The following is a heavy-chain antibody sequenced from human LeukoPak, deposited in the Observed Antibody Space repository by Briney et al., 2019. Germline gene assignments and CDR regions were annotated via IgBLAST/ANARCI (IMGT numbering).Heavy chain of an antibody. J-gene: IGHJ4*02. CDR3: AKEAATPLIAAAGFSYYFDY. V-gene: IGHV3-30*02. CDR1: GFTFSSYG. D-gene: IGHD6-13*01. CDR2: IRYDGSNK. Sequence: PGGSLRLSCAASGFTFSSYGMHWVRQAPGKGLEWVAFIRYDGSNKYYADSVKGRLTISRDNSKNTLYLQMNSLRAEDTAVYYCAKEAATPLIAAAGFSYYFDYWGQGTLVTVSS.